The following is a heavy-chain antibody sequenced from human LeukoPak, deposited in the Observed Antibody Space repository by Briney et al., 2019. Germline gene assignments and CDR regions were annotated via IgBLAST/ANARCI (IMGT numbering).Heavy chain of an antibody. CDR1: GFTFSSYS. CDR3: ASGPYTGYYYMDV. V-gene: IGHV3-48*04. CDR2: ISSSSSTI. Sequence: PGGSLRLSCAASGFTFSSYSMNWVRQAPGKGLEWVSYISSSSSTIYYADSVEGRFTISRDNAKNSLYLQMNSLRAEDTAVYYCASGPYTGYYYMDVWGKGTTVTVSS. D-gene: IGHD1-14*01. J-gene: IGHJ6*03.